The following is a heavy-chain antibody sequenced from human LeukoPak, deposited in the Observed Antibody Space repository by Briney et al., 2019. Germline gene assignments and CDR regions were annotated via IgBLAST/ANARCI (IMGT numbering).Heavy chain of an antibody. CDR2: ISYDGSNK. CDR3: ARGPSV. J-gene: IGHJ6*02. V-gene: IGHV3-30-3*01. CDR1: GFTVSSNY. Sequence: PGGSLRLSCAASGFTVSSNYMSWVRQAPGKGLEWVAVISYDGSNKYYADSVKGRFTISRDNSKNTLYLQMNSLRAEDTAVYYCARGPSVWGQGTTVTVSS.